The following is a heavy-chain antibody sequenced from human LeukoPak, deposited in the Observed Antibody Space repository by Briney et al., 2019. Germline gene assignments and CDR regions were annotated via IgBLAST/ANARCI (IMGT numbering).Heavy chain of an antibody. Sequence: PGRSLRLSCAASGFTFSSYGMHWVRQAPGKGLEWLAVISYDGRNKYYADSMRGRFTISRDNSKNTLYLQMNSLSAEDTAVYYCAKLELTGDPVPPGFDYWGQGTLVTVSS. D-gene: IGHD7-27*01. V-gene: IGHV3-30*18. J-gene: IGHJ4*02. CDR2: ISYDGRNK. CDR3: AKLELTGDPVPPGFDY. CDR1: GFTFSSYG.